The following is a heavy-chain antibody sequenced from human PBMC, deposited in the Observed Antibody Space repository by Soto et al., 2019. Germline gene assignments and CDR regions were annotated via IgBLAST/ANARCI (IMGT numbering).Heavy chain of an antibody. D-gene: IGHD2-2*01. V-gene: IGHV1-69*01. CDR2: IIPIFGTA. CDR1: GGTFSSYA. CDR3: ARELGDCSSTSCDDWFDP. J-gene: IGHJ5*02. Sequence: QVQLVQSGAEVKKPGSSVKVSCKASGGTFSSYAISWVRQAPGQGLEWMGGIIPIFGTANYAQKFQGRVTITADESTSTAYMELSSLRSEDTAVYYCARELGDCSSTSCDDWFDPWGQGTLVTVSS.